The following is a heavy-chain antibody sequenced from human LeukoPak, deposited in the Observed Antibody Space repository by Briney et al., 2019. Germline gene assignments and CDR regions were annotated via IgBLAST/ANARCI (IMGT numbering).Heavy chain of an antibody. CDR2: ISYDGSNK. V-gene: IGHV3-30*18. J-gene: IGHJ4*02. Sequence: GRSLRLSCAASGFTYSSYGMHLVRQAAGKGLEWVAVISYDGSNKYYADSVKGRFTISRDNSKNTLYLQMNSLRAEDTAVYYCAKGRTVTTYSSPSGYWGQGTLVTVSS. CDR1: GFTYSSYG. D-gene: IGHD4-17*01. CDR3: AKGRTVTTYSSPSGY.